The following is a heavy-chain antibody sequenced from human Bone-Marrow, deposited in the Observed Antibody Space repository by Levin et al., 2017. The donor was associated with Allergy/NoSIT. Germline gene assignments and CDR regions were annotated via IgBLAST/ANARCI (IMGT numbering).Heavy chain of an antibody. Sequence: LSLTCAASGFTFSAYGMHWVRQAPGKGLEWVALISHDGRDKYYVDSVKGRFTISRDNSKNTVYLQMNSLRGEDTAVYFCSEERDGYPMSYFYHYAMDVWGRGTTVTVSS. D-gene: IGHD5-24*01. CDR3: SEERDGYPMSYFYHYAMDV. J-gene: IGHJ6*02. V-gene: IGHV3-30*18. CDR1: GFTFSAYG. CDR2: ISHDGRDK.